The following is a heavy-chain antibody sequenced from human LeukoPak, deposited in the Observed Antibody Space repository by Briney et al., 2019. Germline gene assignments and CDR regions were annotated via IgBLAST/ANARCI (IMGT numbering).Heavy chain of an antibody. V-gene: IGHV1-69*05. CDR1: GGTFSSYA. Sequence: GASVKVSCKASGGTFSSYAISWVRQAPGQGLEWMGGIIPIFGTANYAQKLQGRVTMTTDTSTSTAYMELRSLRSDDTAVYYCARDLSLGTHYLDYWGQGTLVTVSS. CDR3: ARDLSLGTHYLDY. D-gene: IGHD1-1*01. CDR2: IIPIFGTA. J-gene: IGHJ4*02.